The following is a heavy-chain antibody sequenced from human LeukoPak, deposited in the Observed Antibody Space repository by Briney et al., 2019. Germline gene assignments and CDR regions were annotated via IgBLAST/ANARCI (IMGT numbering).Heavy chain of an antibody. V-gene: IGHV1-69*05. CDR2: IIPIFGTA. Sequence: SVKVSCKASGGTFSSYAISWVRQAPGQGLEWMGGIIPIFGTANYAQKFQGRVTITTDESTSTACMELSSLRSEDTAVYYCARAATYYYGSGSYTYFDYWGQGTLVTVSS. J-gene: IGHJ4*02. D-gene: IGHD3-10*01. CDR1: GGTFSSYA. CDR3: ARAATYYYGSGSYTYFDY.